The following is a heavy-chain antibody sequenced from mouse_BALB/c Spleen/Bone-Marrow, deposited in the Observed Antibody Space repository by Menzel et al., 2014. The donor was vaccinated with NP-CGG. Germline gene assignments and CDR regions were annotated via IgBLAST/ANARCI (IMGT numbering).Heavy chain of an antibody. J-gene: IGHJ1*01. CDR2: IDTSDSYT. CDR1: GYTFTDYW. V-gene: IGHV1-69*01. Sequence: VQLQQSGAELVMPGASVKMSCKASGYTFTDYWMHWVKQRPGQGLEWIGAIDTSDSYTSYNQKFKGKATLTVDESSSTAHMQLSSLTSEDSAVYYCARGTGWYFDVWGAGTTVTVST. CDR3: ARGTGWYFDV. D-gene: IGHD4-1*01.